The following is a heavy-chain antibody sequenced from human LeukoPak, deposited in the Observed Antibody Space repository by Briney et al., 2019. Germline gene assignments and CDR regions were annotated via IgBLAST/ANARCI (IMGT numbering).Heavy chain of an antibody. V-gene: IGHV5-51*01. J-gene: IGHJ3*02. CDR2: INPGDSDC. D-gene: IGHD1-1*01. CDR3: ARQPARNAFDT. CDR1: GYSFTSYW. Sequence: GESLKISCKGSGYSFTSYWIGWVRQMPGKGLEWMGIINPGDSDCRYSPSFQGQVTISVDKSINTAYLQWSSVKASDTAMYSCARQPARNAFDTWAKGQWSPSLQ.